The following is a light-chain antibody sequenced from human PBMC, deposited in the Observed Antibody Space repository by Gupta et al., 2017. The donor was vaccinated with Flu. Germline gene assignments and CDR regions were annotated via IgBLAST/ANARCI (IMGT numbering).Light chain of an antibody. V-gene: IGKV3-15*01. CDR3: QNYYIGPPGT. CDR1: HHVNAN. Sequence: ILMTHSPATLSVSPGERVTLSCRASHHVNANLAWYQQKPGQAPRLLIYDAVTRATGTPARFSGSGSGTEFSLTITNLQSEDIGVYYCQNYYIGPPGTFGPGTKVVIK. CDR2: DAV. J-gene: IGKJ3*01.